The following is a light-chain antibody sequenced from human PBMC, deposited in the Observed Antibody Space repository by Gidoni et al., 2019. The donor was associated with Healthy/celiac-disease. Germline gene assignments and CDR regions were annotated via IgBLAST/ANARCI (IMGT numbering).Light chain of an antibody. CDR1: QSLLHNNGYNY. J-gene: IGKJ4*01. CDR2: LGS. CDR3: MQALQTPFT. V-gene: IGKV2-28*01. Sequence: DIVMTQSPLSLPVTPGEPASISCRSSQSLLHNNGYNYLDWYLQKPGQSPQLLIYLGSNRASGVPDRFSGSGSGTDFTLKISRVEAEDVGVYYCMQALQTPFTFGEGTKVEIK.